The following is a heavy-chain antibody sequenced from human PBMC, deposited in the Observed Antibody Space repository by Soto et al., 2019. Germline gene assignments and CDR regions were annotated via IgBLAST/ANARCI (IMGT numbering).Heavy chain of an antibody. D-gene: IGHD3-22*01. Sequence: GGSLRLSCAASEFTFSNYAMSWVRQAPGKGLEWVSGISGSGGNTYYADSVKGRFTISRDNSKNTLYLQMNSLRAEDTAVYYCAKDYYDSTGPRGFDYWGQGTLVTVSS. CDR1: EFTFSNYA. CDR3: AKDYYDSTGPRGFDY. V-gene: IGHV3-23*01. CDR2: ISGSGGNT. J-gene: IGHJ4*02.